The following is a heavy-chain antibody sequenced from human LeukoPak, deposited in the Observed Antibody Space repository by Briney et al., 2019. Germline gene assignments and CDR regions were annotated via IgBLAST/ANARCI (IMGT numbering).Heavy chain of an antibody. CDR2: IYYSGST. D-gene: IGHD2-15*01. CDR1: GGSISSSSYY. Sequence: PSETLSLTCTVSGGSISSSSYYWGWIRQPPGKGLEWIGSIYYSGSTYYNPSLKSRVTISVDTSKNQFSLKLSSVTAADTAVYYCARLQGLVVVAATMYYFDYWGQGTLVTVSS. CDR3: ARLQGLVVVAATMYYFDY. J-gene: IGHJ4*02. V-gene: IGHV4-39*01.